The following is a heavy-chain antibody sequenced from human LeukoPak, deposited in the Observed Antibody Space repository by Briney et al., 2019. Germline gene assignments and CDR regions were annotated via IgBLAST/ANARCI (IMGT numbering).Heavy chain of an antibody. D-gene: IGHD6-19*01. CDR3: AMSKGGGWYSMSDVFDY. CDR2: LNSDGRST. Sequence: QPGGSLRLSCAASGFIFSSYWMYWVRQAPGKGLVWVSRLNSDGRSTRYAVSVKGRFTISRDNAKNTLYLQMNSLSAEDTAVYYCAMSKGGGWYSMSDVFDYWGQGTLVTVSS. V-gene: IGHV3-74*01. J-gene: IGHJ4*02. CDR1: GFIFSSYW.